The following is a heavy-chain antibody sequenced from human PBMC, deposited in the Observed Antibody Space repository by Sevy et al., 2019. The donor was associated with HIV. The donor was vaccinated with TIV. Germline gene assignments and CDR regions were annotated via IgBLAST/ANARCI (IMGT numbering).Heavy chain of an antibody. Sequence: GGSLRLSCAVSGITVSSNYMGWVRQAPGKGLQWVSGIFASSNTHFADSVKGRFSISRDNSKNTLSLQMNSLSAEDTAEYYCARAVEDYSDSSGWDWYFDLWGRGTLVTVSS. V-gene: IGHV3-66*01. J-gene: IGHJ2*01. CDR1: GITVSSNY. CDR3: ARAVEDYSDSSGWDWYFDL. CDR2: IFASSNT. D-gene: IGHD3-22*01.